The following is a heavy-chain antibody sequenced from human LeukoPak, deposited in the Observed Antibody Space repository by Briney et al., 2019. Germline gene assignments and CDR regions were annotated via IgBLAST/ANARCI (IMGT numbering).Heavy chain of an antibody. J-gene: IGHJ5*02. CDR2: INPNSGGT. D-gene: IGHD6-6*01. CDR1: GYTFTGYY. Sequence: ASVKVSCKASGYTFTGYYMHWVRPAPGQGLEWMGWINPNSGGTNYAQKFQGRVTMTRDTSISTAYMELSRLRSDDTAVYYCARVPRSSSSSEFDPWGQGTLVTVSS. V-gene: IGHV1-2*02. CDR3: ARVPRSSSSSEFDP.